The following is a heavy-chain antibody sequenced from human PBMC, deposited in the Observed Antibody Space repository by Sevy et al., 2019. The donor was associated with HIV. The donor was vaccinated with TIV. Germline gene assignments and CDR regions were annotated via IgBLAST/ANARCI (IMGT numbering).Heavy chain of an antibody. CDR1: GFTFSIYA. J-gene: IGHJ6*02. Sequence: GGSLRLSCAASGFTFSIYAIHWVRQAPGKGLEWVTVISYDGGNIYYADSVKGRFTGSRDNSKDTVYQQMNSLRPEDTAVYYCARDLPSAVINPFYYYGMDVWGQGTTVTVSS. CDR2: ISYDGGNI. V-gene: IGHV3-30*04. D-gene: IGHD2-21*01. CDR3: ARDLPSAVINPFYYYGMDV.